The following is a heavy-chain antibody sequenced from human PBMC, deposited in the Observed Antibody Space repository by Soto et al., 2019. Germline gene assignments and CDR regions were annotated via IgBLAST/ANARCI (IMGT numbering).Heavy chain of an antibody. Sequence: SLRHSWAAAGCTFIAYAVHWVRQAPGKGLEWLSVISYDGRETHYADSVEGRFIISRDSSKKTAYLQMNSLRGDDTAVYFCATDPVAVTGSLSDSGGQGTLVRVS. CDR3: ATDPVAVTGSLSDS. CDR2: ISYDGRET. J-gene: IGHJ1*01. V-gene: IGHV3-30-3*01. CDR1: GCTFIAYA. D-gene: IGHD2-21*02.